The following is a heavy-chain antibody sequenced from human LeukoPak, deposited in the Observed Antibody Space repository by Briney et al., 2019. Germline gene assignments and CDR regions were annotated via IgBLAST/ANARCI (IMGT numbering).Heavy chain of an antibody. V-gene: IGHV3-74*01. CDR2: INSDGSST. CDR1: GFTFSSYW. J-gene: IGHJ4*02. Sequence: GGSLRLSCAASGFTFSSYWMHWVRQAPGKGLVWVSRINSDGSSTSYADSVKGRFTISRDNAKNTLYLQMNSLRAGDTAVYYCARATLYYYDSSGYIDYWGQGNLVTVSS. D-gene: IGHD3-22*01. CDR3: ARATLYYYDSSGYIDY.